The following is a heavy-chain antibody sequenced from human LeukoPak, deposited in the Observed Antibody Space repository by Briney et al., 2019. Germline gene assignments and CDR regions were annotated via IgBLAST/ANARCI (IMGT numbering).Heavy chain of an antibody. CDR1: GDTFSSYY. CDR2: INPSGGSI. Sequence: ASVKVSCKASGDTFSSYYMHWVRQAPGQGLEWMGIINPSGGSITYAQMFQGRVTMTGDMSTSTAYMELRSLTFDDTAVYYCARDLRLGTTTYVLDPWGQGTLVTVSS. CDR3: ARDLRLGTTTYVLDP. V-gene: IGHV1-46*01. J-gene: IGHJ5*02. D-gene: IGHD1-26*01.